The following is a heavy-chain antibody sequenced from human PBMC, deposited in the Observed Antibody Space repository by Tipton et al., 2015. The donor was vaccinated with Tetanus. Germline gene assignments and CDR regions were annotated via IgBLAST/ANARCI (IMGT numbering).Heavy chain of an antibody. J-gene: IGHJ4*02. V-gene: IGHV4-30-4*08. Sequence: TLSLTCTVSGDSISSGDFYWSWIRQHPGKGLEWIGYIYFTGTTYYNPSLESRLTISIDTSKNQFSLELTSVTAADTAVYYCARGHGSGRNSFRFEYWGQGILVAVSS. D-gene: IGHD3-10*01. CDR3: ARGHGSGRNSFRFEY. CDR1: GDSISSGDFY. CDR2: IYFTGTT.